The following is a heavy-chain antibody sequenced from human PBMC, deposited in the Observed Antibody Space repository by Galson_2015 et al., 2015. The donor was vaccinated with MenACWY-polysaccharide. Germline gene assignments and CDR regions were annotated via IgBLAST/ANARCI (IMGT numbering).Heavy chain of an antibody. CDR3: TKEHGGSGWTNDS. CDR1: GFTFSSYT. V-gene: IGHV3-23*01. Sequence: SLRLSCAASGFTFSSYTMRWVRQAPGKGLEWVSAITGSDGDTFYTDSVRGRFTISRDNARNTLYLQMNSLSAEDTAVYYCTKEHGGSGWTNDSWGQGTLVTVSS. D-gene: IGHD6-19*01. J-gene: IGHJ4*02. CDR2: ITGSDGDT.